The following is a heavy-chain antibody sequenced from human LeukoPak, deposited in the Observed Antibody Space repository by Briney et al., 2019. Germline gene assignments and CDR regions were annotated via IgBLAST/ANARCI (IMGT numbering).Heavy chain of an antibody. CDR3: AREYYGCFDY. J-gene: IGHJ4*02. CDR1: GFTFSSYA. CDR2: FSGSGGST. D-gene: IGHD3-10*01. Sequence: GGSLRLSCAASGFTFSSYAMSWVRQAPGKGLEWVSGFSGSGGSTYYADSVQGRFTISRDDSMNTLFLQMNSLRAEDTAVYYCAREYYGCFDYWGQGALVTVSS. V-gene: IGHV3-23*01.